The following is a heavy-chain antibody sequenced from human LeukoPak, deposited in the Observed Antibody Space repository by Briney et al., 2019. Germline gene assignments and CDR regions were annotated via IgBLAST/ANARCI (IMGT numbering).Heavy chain of an antibody. D-gene: IGHD3-22*01. Sequence: ASVKVSCKASGYTFTSYDINWVRQATGQGLEWMGWMNHNSGNTGYAQKFQGRVTITRNTSISTAYMELSSLRSEDTAVNYCAREDYYDSGSNDYWGQGTLVTVSS. CDR3: AREDYYDSGSNDY. CDR1: GYTFTSYD. CDR2: MNHNSGNT. J-gene: IGHJ4*02. V-gene: IGHV1-8*03.